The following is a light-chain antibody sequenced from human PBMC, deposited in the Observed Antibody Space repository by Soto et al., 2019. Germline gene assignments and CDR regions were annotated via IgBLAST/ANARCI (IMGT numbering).Light chain of an antibody. J-gene: IGKJ1*01. Sequence: DIQMTQSPSTLSASVGDRVTITCRASQSISVWLAWYQQKAGKAPNLLIYKASRLESGVPSRFSGSGSGTEFSLTISNLQPDDCATYYCQQYENYWTFGQGTKVDIK. CDR2: KAS. V-gene: IGKV1-5*03. CDR1: QSISVW. CDR3: QQYENYWT.